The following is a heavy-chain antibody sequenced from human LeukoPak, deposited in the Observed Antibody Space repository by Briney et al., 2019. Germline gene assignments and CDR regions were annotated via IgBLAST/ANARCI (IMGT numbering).Heavy chain of an antibody. CDR1: GFTFNTYT. D-gene: IGHD5-18*01. CDR3: ARYSYGGFDY. CDR2: INHSGST. V-gene: IGHV4-34*01. J-gene: IGHJ4*02. Sequence: GSLRLSCAASGFTFNTYTMNWVRQPPGKGLEWIGEINHSGSTNYNPSLKSRVAISVDTSKNQFSLKLSSVTAADTAVYYCARYSYGGFDYWGQGTLVTVSS.